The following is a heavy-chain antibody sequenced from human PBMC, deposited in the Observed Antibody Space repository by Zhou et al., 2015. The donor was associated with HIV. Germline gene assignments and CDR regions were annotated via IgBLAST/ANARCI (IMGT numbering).Heavy chain of an antibody. V-gene: IGHV1-69*06. D-gene: IGHD6-6*01. CDR3: ARDRGAARPDWRYFDL. CDR1: GGAFSNYA. CDR2: IVPVFGKA. J-gene: IGHJ2*01. Sequence: QVQLVQSGAEVKKPGSSVKVSCKASGGAFSNYAFSWVRQAPGQGLEWMGGIVPVFGKAEYAQKFQGRVSITADRPTSTAYMELRSLRSEDAAVYYCARDRGAARPDWRYFDLWGRGTLVTVSS.